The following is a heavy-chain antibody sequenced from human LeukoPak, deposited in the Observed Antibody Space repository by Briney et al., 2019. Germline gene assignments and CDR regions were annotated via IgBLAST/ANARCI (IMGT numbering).Heavy chain of an antibody. CDR2: VRSKANSYVT. J-gene: IGHJ6*02. CDR1: GFSFSGSA. V-gene: IGHV3-73*01. D-gene: IGHD2-15*01. Sequence: GGSLRLSCAASGFSFSGSALHWVRQASGKGLEWLGRVRSKANSYVTVYAALVEGRFIISRDDSKNTAYLQMNSLSTEDTAVYYCTRHTDRYCSGAGCYVNYFYGLDVWGQGTTVTVS. CDR3: TRHTDRYCSGAGCYVNYFYGLDV.